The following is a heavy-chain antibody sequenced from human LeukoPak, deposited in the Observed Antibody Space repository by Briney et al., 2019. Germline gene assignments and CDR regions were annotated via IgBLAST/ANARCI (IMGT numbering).Heavy chain of an antibody. CDR1: GFTFSSYA. J-gene: IGHJ4*02. CDR3: ARAEKVTTYYDFWSDPPPEYYFDY. V-gene: IGHV3-23*01. Sequence: PGGSLRLSCAASGFTFSSYAMSWVRQAPGKGLEWVSAISGSGGSTYYADSVKGRFTISRDNSKNTLYLQMNSLRAEDTAVYYCARAEKVTTYYDFWSDPPPEYYFDYWGQGTLVTVSS. CDR2: ISGSGGST. D-gene: IGHD3-3*01.